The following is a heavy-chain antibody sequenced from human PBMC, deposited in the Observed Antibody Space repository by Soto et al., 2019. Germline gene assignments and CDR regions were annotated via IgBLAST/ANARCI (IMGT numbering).Heavy chain of an antibody. D-gene: IGHD6-19*01. CDR3: ATSGYSSGWYYFEY. V-gene: IGHV4-34*01. Sequence: SETLSLTCAVYGGSFSGYHWSWIRQPPGKGLEWIGEINHGGSTNYSPSLKSRVTISVDPSENQFSLKVTSVTAADTAVYYCATSGYSSGWYYFEYWGQGTLVTVSS. CDR1: GGSFSGYH. CDR2: INHGGST. J-gene: IGHJ4*02.